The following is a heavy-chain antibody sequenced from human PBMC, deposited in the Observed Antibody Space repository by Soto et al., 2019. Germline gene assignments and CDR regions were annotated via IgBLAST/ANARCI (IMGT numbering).Heavy chain of an antibody. J-gene: IGHJ4*02. D-gene: IGHD2-2*01. Sequence: GGSLRLSCTVSGFAFNDYGINWVRQAPGKGLEWVSSISKSDYTYYSDSVKGRFTISRDNAKNSVSLQMNTLRVEDTAVYYCAREDSIIIPAVSDFWGQGTLVTVSS. CDR2: ISKSDYT. CDR1: GFAFNDYG. CDR3: AREDSIIIPAVSDF. V-gene: IGHV3-21*06.